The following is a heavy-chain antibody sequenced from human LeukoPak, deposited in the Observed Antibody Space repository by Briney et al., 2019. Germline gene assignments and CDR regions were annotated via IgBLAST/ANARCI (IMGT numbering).Heavy chain of an antibody. CDR1: GFTFSSYT. CDR3: ARYKLYHGAFDI. D-gene: IGHD2-2*01. CDR2: ISSSGSYI. V-gene: IGHV3-21*01. Sequence: GGSLRLSCAASGFTFSSYTMNWVRQAPGKGLEWVSSISSSGSYIYYADSVKGRFTISRDNAKNSLYLQMNSLRVEDTAVYYCARYKLYHGAFDIWGQGTMVTVSS. J-gene: IGHJ3*02.